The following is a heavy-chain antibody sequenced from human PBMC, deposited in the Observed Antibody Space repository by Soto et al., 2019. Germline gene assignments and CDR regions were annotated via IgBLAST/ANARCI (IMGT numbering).Heavy chain of an antibody. J-gene: IGHJ6*01. D-gene: IGHD5-12*01. CDR2: IIWNSKSK. CDR3: AKDIDLSGRAYYAMDV. CDR1: GFMFADYA. Sequence: EVQLVESGGTLVQPGRSLRLSCATSGFMFADYAMHWVRQAPGKGLEWVSGIIWNSKSKDYEDVVRGRFSISRDNAKKSLCLHMYTMRAVDTALYYCAKDIDLSGRAYYAMDVWGQGTRVTVSS. V-gene: IGHV3-9*01.